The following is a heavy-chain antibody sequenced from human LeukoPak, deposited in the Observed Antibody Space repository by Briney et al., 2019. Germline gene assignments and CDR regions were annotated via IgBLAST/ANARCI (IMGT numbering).Heavy chain of an antibody. Sequence: KPSETLSLTCVVSGYSISSGHYWGWIRQPPGKGLEWIGAIYHSGTTYYNPSLKSPVTISIDTSKNQFSLKLTSVTAADTAVYYCARGLRDKTGSYRYYFDSWGQGTLVTASS. CDR1: GYSISSGHY. CDR3: ARGLRDKTGSYRYYFDS. D-gene: IGHD3-9*01. J-gene: IGHJ4*02. CDR2: IYHSGTT. V-gene: IGHV4-38-2*01.